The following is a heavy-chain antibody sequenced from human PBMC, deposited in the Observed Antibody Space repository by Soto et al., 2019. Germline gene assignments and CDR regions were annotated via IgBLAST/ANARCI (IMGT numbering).Heavy chain of an antibody. CDR3: VKDTVVVINGGDFDY. D-gene: IGHD3-22*01. Sequence: EVQLLESGGALVQPGGSLRLSCEASGFTYVKYAMSWVRQAPGKGLEWVSGISGDAGRTFYAESVKGRFTISRDNSKNTVYLQMNSLRVEDTAVYYCVKDTVVVINGGDFDYWGQGTLVTVSS. CDR2: ISGDAGRT. CDR1: GFTYVKYA. V-gene: IGHV3-23*01. J-gene: IGHJ4*02.